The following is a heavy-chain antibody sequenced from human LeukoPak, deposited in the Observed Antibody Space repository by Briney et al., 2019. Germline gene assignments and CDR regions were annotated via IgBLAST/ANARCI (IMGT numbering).Heavy chain of an antibody. CDR3: ARQNWNDVDGDY. J-gene: IGHJ4*02. V-gene: IGHV4-39*01. CDR2: IYYSGTT. D-gene: IGHD1-1*01. Sequence: SETLSLTCSVSGASISSTSYYWGWIRRPPGKGLEWIGSIYYSGTTYYNPSLKSRVTISVDTSKNQFSLKLSSVTAADTAVYYCARQNWNDVDGDYWGQGTLVTVSS. CDR1: GASISSTSYY.